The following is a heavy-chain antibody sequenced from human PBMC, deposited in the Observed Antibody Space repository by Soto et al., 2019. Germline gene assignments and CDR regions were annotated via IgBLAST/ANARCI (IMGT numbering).Heavy chain of an antibody. CDR2: INPSGGST. D-gene: IGHD4-17*01. Sequence: QVQLVQSGAEVKKPGASVKVSCKASGYTFTSYYMHWVRQAPGQGLEWMGIINPSGGSTSYAQKFQGRFTMTRDTSTSTVYMELSSLRSEDTAVYYCARDLVTVTFDYWGQGTLVTVSS. CDR3: ARDLVTVTFDY. CDR1: GYTFTSYY. J-gene: IGHJ4*02. V-gene: IGHV1-46*01.